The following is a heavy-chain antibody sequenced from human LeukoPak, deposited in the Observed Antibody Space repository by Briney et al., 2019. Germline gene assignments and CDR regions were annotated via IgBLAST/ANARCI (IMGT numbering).Heavy chain of an antibody. D-gene: IGHD3-10*01. CDR1: GGALSSGDYY. CDR3: ARSGDRLFFDS. CDR2: IYYNRGT. J-gene: IGHJ5*01. V-gene: IGHV4-30-4*08. Sequence: SQTLSLTCSDSGGALSSGDYYWSWLRQSPGEDLEYIGYIYYNRGTYYNPSLRSRVTISADTSKNQFSLKLSCVTVADTAVYFCARSGDRLFFDSWGQGALVIVSS.